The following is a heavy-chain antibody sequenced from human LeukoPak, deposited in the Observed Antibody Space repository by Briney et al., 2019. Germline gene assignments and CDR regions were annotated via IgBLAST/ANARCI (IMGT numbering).Heavy chain of an antibody. V-gene: IGHV1-46*01. CDR1: GYTFTSYY. Sequence: ASVKVSCKASGYTFTSYYMHWVRQAPGQGLEWMGIINPSGGSTSYAQKFQGRVTMTRGMSTSTDYMELSSLRSEDTAVYYCARVYSRLYFDYWGQGTLVTVSS. CDR3: ARVYSRLYFDY. J-gene: IGHJ4*02. D-gene: IGHD5-18*01. CDR2: INPSGGST.